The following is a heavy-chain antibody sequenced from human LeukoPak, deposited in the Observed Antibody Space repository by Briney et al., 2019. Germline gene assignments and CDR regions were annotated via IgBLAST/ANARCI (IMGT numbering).Heavy chain of an antibody. D-gene: IGHD6-13*01. J-gene: IGHJ4*02. CDR2: IIPIFGTA. V-gene: IGHV1-69*05. CDR1: GGTFGSYA. CDR3: ASRGIAAAGPLFDY. Sequence: SVKVSCKASGGTFGSYAISWLRQAPGQGLEWMGRIIPIFGTANYAQKFQGRVTITTDESTSTAYMELSSLRSEDTAVYYCASRGIAAAGPLFDYWGQGTLVTVSS.